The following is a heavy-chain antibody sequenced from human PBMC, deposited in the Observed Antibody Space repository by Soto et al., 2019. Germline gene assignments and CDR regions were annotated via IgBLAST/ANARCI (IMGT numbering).Heavy chain of an antibody. Sequence: EALSLTCIVSGGSVSSYYWSWIRQPAGKGLEWIGRIYTSGSTNYNPSLKSRVTMSVDTSKNQFSLKLSSVTAADTAVYYCAREPYSSSWYGVGANAFDIWGQGTIVTVSS. D-gene: IGHD6-13*01. CDR1: GGSVSSYY. V-gene: IGHV4-4*07. CDR2: IYTSGST. J-gene: IGHJ3*02. CDR3: AREPYSSSWYGVGANAFDI.